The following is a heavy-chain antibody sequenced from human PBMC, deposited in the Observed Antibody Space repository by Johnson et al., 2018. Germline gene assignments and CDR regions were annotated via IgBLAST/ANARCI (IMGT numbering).Heavy chain of an antibody. V-gene: IGHV3-53*01. Sequence: EVQLVESGGGLIQPWGSLRLACAASGFSVSSNYMNWVRQAPGKGLEWVSLIYSTGSTDYAESVRGRFTVYRDNSKNTLYRQMNSLRAEDTAMFYCVRDSPWVGNDFDLWGQGAMGTVSS. CDR2: IYSTGST. CDR1: GFSVSSNY. D-gene: IGHD7-27*01. CDR3: VRDSPWVGNDFDL. J-gene: IGHJ3*01.